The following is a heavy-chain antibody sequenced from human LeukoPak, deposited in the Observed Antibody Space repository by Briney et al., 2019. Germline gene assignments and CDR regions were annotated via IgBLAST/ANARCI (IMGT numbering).Heavy chain of an antibody. J-gene: IGHJ4*02. D-gene: IGHD2-2*01. CDR2: TSHSGNT. V-gene: IGHV4-59*08. Sequence: SETLSLTCSVSGVSISGHYWSWIRLPPGKGLEWIGYTSHSGNTRYSPSLNSRVTISLDTSKNQFSLTLNSVTAADTAVYYCARQLGYCSSTSCYADKVDYWGQGTLVTVSS. CDR1: GVSISGHY. CDR3: ARQLGYCSSTSCYADKVDY.